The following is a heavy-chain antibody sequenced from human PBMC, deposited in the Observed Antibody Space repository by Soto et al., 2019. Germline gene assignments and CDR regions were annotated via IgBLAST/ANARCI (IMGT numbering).Heavy chain of an antibody. CDR2: IYWDDDK. D-gene: IGHD5-12*01. CDR3: THDDVAQPGFDY. CDR1: GFSLSASGVG. V-gene: IGHV2-5*02. Sequence: QITLKESGPTLVKPTQTLTLTCTFSGFSLSASGVGVGWIRQPPGKALEWLALIYWDDDKRYSPALKSRLSITKGTSENQVVLTMTNVDPADTAIYFCTHDDVAQPGFDYWGQGTLVTVSS. J-gene: IGHJ4*02.